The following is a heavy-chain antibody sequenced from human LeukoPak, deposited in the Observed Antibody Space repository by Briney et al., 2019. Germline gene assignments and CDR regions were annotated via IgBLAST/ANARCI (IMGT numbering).Heavy chain of an antibody. CDR3: VGVGSGWFVDF. CDR1: GGSISSYY. D-gene: IGHD6-19*01. Sequence: PSETLSLTCTVSGGSISSYYWSWIRQPAGKGLEWIGRIYTSGSTNYNPSLKSRVTISVDTSKNQFSLNLRSVTAADTAVYYCVGVGSGWFVDFWGQGTLVTVSS. J-gene: IGHJ4*02. V-gene: IGHV4-4*07. CDR2: IYTSGST.